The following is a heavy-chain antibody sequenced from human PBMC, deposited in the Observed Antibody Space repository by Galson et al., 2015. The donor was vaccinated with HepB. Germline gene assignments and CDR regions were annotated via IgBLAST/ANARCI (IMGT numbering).Heavy chain of an antibody. D-gene: IGHD2-21*01. Sequence: SLRLSCAASGFTFSSYGMHWVRQAPGKGLEWVAVIWYDGSNKYYADSVKGRFTISRDNSKNTLYLQMNSLRAEDTAVYYCARDIVVVMRLSALGYWGQGTLVTVSS. V-gene: IGHV3-33*01. J-gene: IGHJ4*02. CDR3: ARDIVVVMRLSALGY. CDR2: IWYDGSNK. CDR1: GFTFSSYG.